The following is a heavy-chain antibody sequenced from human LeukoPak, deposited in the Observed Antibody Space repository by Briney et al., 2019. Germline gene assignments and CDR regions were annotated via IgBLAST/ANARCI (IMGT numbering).Heavy chain of an antibody. Sequence: GGSLRLSCAASGFTSSPDWIPWVRQTPGKGLQWVSRIKGDGSITTYADSVMGRFTISRDNAKSTLFLQMNSLRVEDTAMYYCGKSESFCPWGEGTLVTVSS. CDR1: GFTSSPDW. V-gene: IGHV3-74*01. CDR3: GKSESFCP. D-gene: IGHD2/OR15-2a*01. CDR2: IKGDGSIT. J-gene: IGHJ5*02.